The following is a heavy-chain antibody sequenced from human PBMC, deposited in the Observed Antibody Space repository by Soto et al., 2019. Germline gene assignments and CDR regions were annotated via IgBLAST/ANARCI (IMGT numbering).Heavy chain of an antibody. D-gene: IGHD6-6*01. J-gene: IGHJ4*02. V-gene: IGHV1-69*01. CDR3: GRGSSLTKVEY. CDR2: IIPIFGPA. CDR1: GGSVSNSA. Sequence: QVQLVQSGSEVKKPGSSVRVSCKASGGSVSNSAISWLRQAPGQGLEWMGGIIPIFGPAIYARKFQGRFTISADESTGTAYMELNNVRSDDTAVYYCGRGSSLTKVEYWGQGTLDTVSS.